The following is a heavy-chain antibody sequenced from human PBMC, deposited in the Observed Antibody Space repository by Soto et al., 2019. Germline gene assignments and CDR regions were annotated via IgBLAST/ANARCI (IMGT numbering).Heavy chain of an antibody. CDR2: INHSGST. D-gene: IGHD2-8*02. J-gene: IGHJ4*02. V-gene: IGHV4-34*01. Sequence: SETLSLTCAVYGGSFSGYSWTWIRQPPGTGLEWIGEINHSGSTNYNPPLKSRVTISVDTSKNQFPLKLTSVTAADTAVYYCARDKITGLFDYWGQGTLVTVSS. CDR3: ARDKITGLFDY. CDR1: GGSFSGYS.